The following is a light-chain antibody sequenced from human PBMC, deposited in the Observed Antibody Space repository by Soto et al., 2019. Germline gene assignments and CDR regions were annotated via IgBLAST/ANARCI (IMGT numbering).Light chain of an antibody. J-gene: IGLJ3*02. V-gene: IGLV2-23*01. CDR2: EGS. CDR1: SSDVGSFKI. CDR3: CSLAGSSWV. Sequence: QSVLTQPASVSGSPGQSITISCTGTSSDVGSFKIVSWFEQHPGKAPKLLIYEGSKRPSGVSDRFSASKSGSTASLTISGLQSEDEADYYCCSLAGSSWVFGGGTKVTVL.